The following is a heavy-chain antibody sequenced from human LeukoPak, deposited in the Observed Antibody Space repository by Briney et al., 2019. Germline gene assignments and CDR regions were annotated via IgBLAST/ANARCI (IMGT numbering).Heavy chain of an antibody. J-gene: IGHJ4*02. CDR2: IYSGGST. D-gene: IGHD3-16*02. V-gene: IGHV3-53*01. Sequence: GGSLRLSCAASGFTVSSNYMSWVRQAPGKGLEWVSVIYSGGSTYYADSVKGRFTISRDNSKNTLYLQMNSLRAEDTAVYYCARDNAAHSVITFGGVIVHFDYWGQGTLVTVSS. CDR1: GFTVSSNY. CDR3: ARDNAAHSVITFGGVIVHFDY.